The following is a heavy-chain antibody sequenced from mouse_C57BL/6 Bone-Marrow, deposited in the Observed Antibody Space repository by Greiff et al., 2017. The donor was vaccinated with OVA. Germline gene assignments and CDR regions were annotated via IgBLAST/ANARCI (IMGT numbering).Heavy chain of an antibody. J-gene: IGHJ3*01. D-gene: IGHD2-3*01. V-gene: IGHV5-4*01. Sequence: EVQGVESGGGLVKPGGSLKLSCAASGFTFSSYAMSWVRQTPEKRLEWVATISDGGSYTYYPDNVKGRFTISRDNAKNNLYLQMSHLKSEDTAMYYCARVFYDGYWFAYWGQGTLVTVSA. CDR1: GFTFSSYA. CDR2: ISDGGSYT. CDR3: ARVFYDGYWFAY.